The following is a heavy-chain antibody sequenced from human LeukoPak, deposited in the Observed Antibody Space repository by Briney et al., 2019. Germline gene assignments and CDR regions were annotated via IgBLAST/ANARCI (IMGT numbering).Heavy chain of an antibody. CDR2: IESSSTYI. V-gene: IGHV3-21*04. J-gene: IGHJ4*02. Sequence: PGGSLRLSCTASGFTFSHYSMNWVRLAPGKGLQWVSFIESSSTYIYYADSVKGRFTVSRNNAKNSLYLQMNSLRSEDTAVYYCAAYRTSDSSGWYDAYFDYWGQGTLVTVSS. D-gene: IGHD6-19*01. CDR3: AAYRTSDSSGWYDAYFDY. CDR1: GFTFSHYS.